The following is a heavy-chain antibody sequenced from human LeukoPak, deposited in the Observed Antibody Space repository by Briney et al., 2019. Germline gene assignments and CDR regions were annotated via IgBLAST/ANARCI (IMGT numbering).Heavy chain of an antibody. D-gene: IGHD2-21*02. CDR3: ANCGGDCSTPSDY. J-gene: IGHJ4*02. V-gene: IGHV3-21*01. Sequence: GGSLRLSCAASGFMFSSYSMNWARQAPGKGLEWVSCISTSSRNIFQADSVKGRFTISRDNAKNSLYLQMNSLRAEDTAVYYCANCGGDCSTPSDYWGQGTLVTVSS. CDR1: GFMFSSYS. CDR2: ISTSSRNI.